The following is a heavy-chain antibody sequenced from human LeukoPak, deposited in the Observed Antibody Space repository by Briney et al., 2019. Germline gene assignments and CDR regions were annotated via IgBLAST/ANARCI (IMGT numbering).Heavy chain of an antibody. CDR2: ISSSSSYI. J-gene: IGHJ6*03. Sequence: GGSLRLSCAASGFTFSSYTMNWVRQAPGKGLEWVSSISSSSSYIYYADSVKGRFTTSRDNAKNSLYLQMNSLRAEDTAMYYCARGIVVVVPAGYYYYYYMDVWGKGTTVTISS. CDR1: GFTFSSYT. CDR3: ARGIVVVVPAGYYYYYYMDV. V-gene: IGHV3-21*01. D-gene: IGHD2-2*01.